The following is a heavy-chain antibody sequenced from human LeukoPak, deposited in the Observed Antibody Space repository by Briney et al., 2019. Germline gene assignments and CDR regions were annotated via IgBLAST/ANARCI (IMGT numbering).Heavy chain of an antibody. V-gene: IGHV3-21*04. CDR1: GFTFSSYS. J-gene: IGHJ4*02. CDR3: TRSGYRHPYHFES. D-gene: IGHD3-22*01. Sequence: GGSLRLSCAASGFTFSSYSMNWVRQAPGKGLEWVSSISTSSSYINYADSVKGRFTISRDNAKKSLYLQMNSLRADDTAIYYCTRSGYRHPYHFESWGQGTLVIVSS. CDR2: ISTSSSYI.